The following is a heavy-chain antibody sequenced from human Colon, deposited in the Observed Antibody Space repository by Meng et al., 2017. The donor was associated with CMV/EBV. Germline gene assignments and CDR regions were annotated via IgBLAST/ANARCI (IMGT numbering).Heavy chain of an antibody. J-gene: IGHJ4*02. CDR2: IHHLGSA. CDR1: GGSISATTGHY. Sequence: SETLSLTCTVSGGSISATTGHYWGGIRQSPGKGLEWIGTIHHLGSAYYNPSLKSRVTVSRDTSTNVFSLKVRSVTAADTAVYYCARGNVHPTANLDSWGQGLLVTVSS. CDR3: ARGNVHPTANLDS. V-gene: IGHV4-39*07.